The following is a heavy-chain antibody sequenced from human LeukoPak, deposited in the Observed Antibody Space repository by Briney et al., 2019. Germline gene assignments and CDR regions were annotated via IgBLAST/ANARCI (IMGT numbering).Heavy chain of an antibody. CDR3: ARNVGGLRGFEY. V-gene: IGHV4-59*01. Sequence: ASETLSLTCTVSGGSISSYYWSWIRQPPGKGLEWIGYVSYSGSTNYNPSLKSRVTISVAASTHQFSLKLSSVTAAATAVSYCARNVGGLRGFEYWGQGTLVTVSS. D-gene: IGHD3-10*01. CDR1: GGSISSYY. J-gene: IGHJ4*02. CDR2: VSYSGST.